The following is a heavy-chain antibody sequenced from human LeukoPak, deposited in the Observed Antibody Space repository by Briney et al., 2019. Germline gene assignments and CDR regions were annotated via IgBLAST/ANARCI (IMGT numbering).Heavy chain of an antibody. CDR3: ARGRGYYDSSGYLPGWFDP. D-gene: IGHD3-22*01. J-gene: IGHJ5*02. CDR2: INHSGST. V-gene: IGHV4-34*01. Sequence: PSETLSLTCAVYGGSFSGYYWSWIRQPPGKGLEWIGEINHSGSTNYNPSLKSRVTISVDTSKNQFSLKLSSVTAADTAVYYCARGRGYYDSSGYLPGWFDPWGQGTLVTVSS. CDR1: GGSFSGYY.